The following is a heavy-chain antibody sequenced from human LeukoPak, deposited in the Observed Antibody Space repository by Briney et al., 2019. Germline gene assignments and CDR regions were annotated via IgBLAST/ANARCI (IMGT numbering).Heavy chain of an antibody. J-gene: IGHJ5*02. D-gene: IGHD6-13*01. CDR1: GGSISSYY. CDR3: ARDNYSGIAAAGLGP. CDR2: IYYSGST. V-gene: IGHV4-59*01. Sequence: PSETLSLTCTVSGGSISSYYWSWIRQPPGKGLEWIGYIYYSGSTNYNPSLKSRVTISVDTSKNQFSLKLSSVTAADTAVYYCARDNYSGIAAAGLGPWGQGTLVTVSS.